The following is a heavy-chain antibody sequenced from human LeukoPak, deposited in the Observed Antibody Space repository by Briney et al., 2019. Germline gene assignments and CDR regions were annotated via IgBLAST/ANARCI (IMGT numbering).Heavy chain of an antibody. CDR3: ARYGNGAWLAHYSFDI. D-gene: IGHD6-19*01. CDR1: GFTLSNYW. Sequence: GGSLRPPCAASGFTLSNYWMSWVRQAPGKGLEWVANINQGGSEKYYVDSVKGRFAISRDNAWNSLYLQMSSLGAEDTAVYYCARYGNGAWLAHYSFDIWGQGTMVTVAS. J-gene: IGHJ3*02. CDR2: INQGGSEK. V-gene: IGHV3-7*01.